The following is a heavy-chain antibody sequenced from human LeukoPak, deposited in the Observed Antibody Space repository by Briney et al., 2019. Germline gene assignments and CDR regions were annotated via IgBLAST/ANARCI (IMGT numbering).Heavy chain of an antibody. D-gene: IGHD6-13*01. CDR2: ISWNSRSI. CDR3: AKGAAAAGTGDFDY. Sequence: GGSLRLSCAASGFTFDDYAMHWVRQAPGKGLEWVSGISWNSRSIGYADSVKGRFTISRDKAKNSLYLQMNSLRAEDTALYYCAKGAAAAGTGDFDYWGQGTLVTVSS. V-gene: IGHV3-9*01. J-gene: IGHJ4*02. CDR1: GFTFDDYA.